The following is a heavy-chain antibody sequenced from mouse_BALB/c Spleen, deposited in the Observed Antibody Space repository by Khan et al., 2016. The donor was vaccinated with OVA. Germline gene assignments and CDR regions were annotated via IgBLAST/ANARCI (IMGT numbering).Heavy chain of an antibody. CDR1: GFSLTNYG. CDR2: IWSDGST. D-gene: IGHD1-1*02. V-gene: IGHV2-6-1*01. Sequence: QVQLQQSGPALVAPSQSLSITCTISGFSLTNYGVHWVRQPPGKGLEWLVVIWSDGSTTYNSALKSRLSISKDNSKSQVFLKMNSLQTDDTAMYYCARQPDYHYYIMDYWGQGTSVTVSS. CDR3: ARQPDYHYYIMDY. J-gene: IGHJ4*01.